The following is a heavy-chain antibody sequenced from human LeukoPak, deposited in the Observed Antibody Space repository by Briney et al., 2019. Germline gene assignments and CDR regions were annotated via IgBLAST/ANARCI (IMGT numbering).Heavy chain of an antibody. V-gene: IGHV1-18*01. Sequence: GASVKVSCKASGYSFTSFAISWVRQAPGQGLEWMGWINPYNGETNYAQKLQGRVTMTTDTSTSTAYMELRSLRSDDTAVYYCARVGPHRKMATARYYFDYWGQGTLVTVSS. CDR2: INPYNGET. J-gene: IGHJ4*02. D-gene: IGHD5-24*01. CDR1: GYSFTSFA. CDR3: ARVGPHRKMATARYYFDY.